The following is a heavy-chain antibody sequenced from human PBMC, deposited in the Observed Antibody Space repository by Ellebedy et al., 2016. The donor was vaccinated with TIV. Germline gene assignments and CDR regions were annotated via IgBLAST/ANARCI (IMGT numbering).Heavy chain of an antibody. CDR2: ISYSGST. D-gene: IGHD5-24*01. V-gene: IGHV4-39*02. Sequence: SETLSLTCTVSGGSINNTPYYWGWIRQPPGKGLEYIGIISYSGSTYYNPSLKSRVTISVDTSNNQFSLRLTSVTAADTAVYFCARETMATNPGDYWGQGTLVTVSS. CDR1: GGSINNTPYY. J-gene: IGHJ4*02. CDR3: ARETMATNPGDY.